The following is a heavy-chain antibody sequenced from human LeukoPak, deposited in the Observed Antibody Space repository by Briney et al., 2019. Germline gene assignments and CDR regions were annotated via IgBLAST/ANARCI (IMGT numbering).Heavy chain of an antibody. J-gene: IGHJ4*02. CDR3: AKDTFSESRYGVLDS. CDR2: ISGGGGIT. V-gene: IGHV3-23*01. CDR1: GFTFSSYA. Sequence: GGSLRLSCAASGFTFSSYAMSWVRQTPGKGLEWVSAISGGGGITYYADSVKGRFTISRDNSKNTLYLQMSSLRAEDTAVYYCAKDTFSESRYGVLDSWGQGTLVTVSS. D-gene: IGHD3-10*01.